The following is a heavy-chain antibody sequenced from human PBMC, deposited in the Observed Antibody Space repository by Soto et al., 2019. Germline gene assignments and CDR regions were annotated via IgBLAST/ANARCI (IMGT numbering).Heavy chain of an antibody. J-gene: IGHJ4*02. D-gene: IGHD1-26*01. CDR3: ARASMRGSSKKNFDY. V-gene: IGHV1-46*01. Sequence: ASVKVSCKASGYTFTSYYMHWVRQAPGQGLEWMGIINPSGGSTSYAQKFQGRVTMTRDTSTSTVYMELSSLRSEDTAVYYCARASMRGSSKKNFDYWGQGTLVTVSS. CDR2: INPSGGST. CDR1: GYTFTSYY.